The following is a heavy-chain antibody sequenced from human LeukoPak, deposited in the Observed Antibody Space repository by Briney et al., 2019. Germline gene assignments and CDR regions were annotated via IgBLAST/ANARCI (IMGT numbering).Heavy chain of an antibody. D-gene: IGHD1-26*01. CDR2: INSDGSST. V-gene: IGHV3-74*01. CDR3: ARATGSYYSLGY. Sequence: GGSLRLSCAASGFTFSSYWMHWVRQAPGKGLVWVSRINSDGSSTSHADSVKGRFTVSRDNAKNTLYLQMNSLRAEDTAVYYCARATGSYYSLGYWGQGTLVTVSS. J-gene: IGHJ4*02. CDR1: GFTFSSYW.